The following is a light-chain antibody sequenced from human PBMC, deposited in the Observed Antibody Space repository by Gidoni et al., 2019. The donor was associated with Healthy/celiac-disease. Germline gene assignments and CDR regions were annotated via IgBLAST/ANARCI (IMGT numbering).Light chain of an antibody. V-gene: IGKV3-20*01. CDR1: QSVSSSY. CDR3: QQYGRSPPT. J-gene: IGKJ4*01. Sequence: EIVLTQSPGTLSLSPGERATLSCRASQSVSSSYLAWYQQKPGQAPRLLIYGASSRATGIPDRFSGSGSGTDFTLTISRLEPKDFAVYYCQQYGRSPPTFXGXTKVETK. CDR2: GAS.